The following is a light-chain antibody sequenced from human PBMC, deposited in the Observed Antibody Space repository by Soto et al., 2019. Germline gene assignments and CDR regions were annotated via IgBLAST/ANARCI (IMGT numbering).Light chain of an antibody. Sequence: QSALTQPASVSGSPGQSITISCTATSSDVGDYHYVSWYQHHPGKAPKLMIYEVSKRPSGVSNRFSGSKSGNTASLTISGLQAEDEADYYCSPYTSSTTVVFGGGTKVTVL. V-gene: IGLV2-14*01. CDR1: SSDVGDYHY. CDR3: SPYTSSTTVV. J-gene: IGLJ2*01. CDR2: EVS.